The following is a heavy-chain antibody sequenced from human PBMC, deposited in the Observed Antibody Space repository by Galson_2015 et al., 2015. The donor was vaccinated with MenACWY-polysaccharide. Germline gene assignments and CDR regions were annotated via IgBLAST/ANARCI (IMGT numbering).Heavy chain of an antibody. J-gene: IGHJ4*02. V-gene: IGHV3-66*02. D-gene: IGHD3-3*01. CDR3: VRGVNDFWSGFAY. Sequence: SLRPSCAASGFTARSNYMSWVRQAPGKGLEWVSLIYSGGSTYYADSVKGRFTISRDNSKNTLYLQMNSLRAEDTAVYYCVRGVNDFWSGFAYWGQGTLVTVSS. CDR2: IYSGGST. CDR1: GFTARSNY.